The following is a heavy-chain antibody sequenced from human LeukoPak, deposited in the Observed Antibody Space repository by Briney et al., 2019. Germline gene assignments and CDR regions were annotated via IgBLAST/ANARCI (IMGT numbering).Heavy chain of an antibody. J-gene: IGHJ3*02. V-gene: IGHV3-30*03. CDR2: ISYDGSNK. CDR3: ATVPYAFDI. Sequence: AGGSLRLSCAASGFTFSSYGMHWVRQAPGKGLEWVAVISYDGSNKYYADSVKGRFTISRDNSKNTLYLQMNSLRAEDTAVYYCATVPYAFDIWGQGTMVTVSS. D-gene: IGHD1-1*01. CDR1: GFTFSSYG.